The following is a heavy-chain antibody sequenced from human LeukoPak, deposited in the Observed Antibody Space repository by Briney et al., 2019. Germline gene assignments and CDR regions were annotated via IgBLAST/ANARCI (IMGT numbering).Heavy chain of an antibody. CDR2: ITGSNNYI. CDR3: ARALATVNAFDI. V-gene: IGHV3-21*01. Sequence: GGSLRLSCAASGFTFSGYSMTWVRQAPGKGLDWVSSITGSNNYIYYADSVKGRFIISRDSAKNSLYLQINSLRAEDTAVYYCARALATVNAFDIWGQGTMVTVSS. J-gene: IGHJ3*02. D-gene: IGHD4-11*01. CDR1: GFTFSGYS.